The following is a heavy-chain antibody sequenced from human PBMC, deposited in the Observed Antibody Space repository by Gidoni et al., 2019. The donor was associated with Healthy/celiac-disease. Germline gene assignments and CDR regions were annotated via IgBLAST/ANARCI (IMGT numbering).Heavy chain of an antibody. CDR2: INPNSGGT. CDR1: GYTFTGYY. V-gene: IGHV1-2*04. Sequence: QVQLVQSGAEVKKPGASVKVSCKASGYTFTGYYMHWVRQAPGQGLEWMGWINPNSGGTNYAQKFQGWVTMTRDTSISTAYMELSRLRSDDTAVYYCARGGMCSGGSCYSAYYYGMDVWGQGTTVTVSS. CDR3: ARGGMCSGGSCYSAYYYGMDV. D-gene: IGHD2-15*01. J-gene: IGHJ6*02.